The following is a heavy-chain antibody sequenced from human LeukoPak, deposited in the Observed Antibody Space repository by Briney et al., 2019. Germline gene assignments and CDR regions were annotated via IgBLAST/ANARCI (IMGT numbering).Heavy chain of an antibody. CDR3: AKDRTRSFDY. CDR1: GFTFGSYG. V-gene: IGHV3-30*18. Sequence: QPGRSLRLSCAASGFTFGSYGMHWVRQAPGKGLEWVAVISYDGSNKYYADSVKGRFTISRDNSKNTLYLQMNSLRAEDTAVYYCAKDRTRSFDYWGQGTLVTVSS. J-gene: IGHJ4*02. CDR2: ISYDGSNK. D-gene: IGHD1-7*01.